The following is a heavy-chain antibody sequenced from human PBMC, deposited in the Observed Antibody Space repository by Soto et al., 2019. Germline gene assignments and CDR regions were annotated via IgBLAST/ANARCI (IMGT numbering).Heavy chain of an antibody. Sequence: PGGSLRLACAASGFSLSSYGMHWVRQAPGKGLEWVAVISYDGNDKYYADSVKGRFTISRDNSKNTLFLQMNSLRAEDTAVYYCAKDFDRGYSFLASYHHYKYNGMHVWGQGTTVSGSS. V-gene: IGHV3-30*18. CDR3: AKDFDRGYSFLASYHHYKYNGMHV. CDR1: GFSLSSYG. J-gene: IGHJ6*02. D-gene: IGHD3-3*01. CDR2: ISYDGNDK.